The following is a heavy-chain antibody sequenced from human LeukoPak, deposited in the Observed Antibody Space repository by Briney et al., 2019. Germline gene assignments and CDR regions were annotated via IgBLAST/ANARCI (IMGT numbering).Heavy chain of an antibody. CDR2: IYPGDSDT. J-gene: IGHJ3*02. D-gene: IGHD3-22*01. CDR1: GYSFTSYW. Sequence: GESLKISCKGSGYSFTSYWIGWVRQMPGKGLEWMGTIYPGDSDTRYSPSFQGQVTISADKSISTAYLQWSSLKASDTAMYYCARTSYYYDSSGYGAFDAFDIWGQGTMVTVSS. V-gene: IGHV5-51*01. CDR3: ARTSYYYDSSGYGAFDAFDI.